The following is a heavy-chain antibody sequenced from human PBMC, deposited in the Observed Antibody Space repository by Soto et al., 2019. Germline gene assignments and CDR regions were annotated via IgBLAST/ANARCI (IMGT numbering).Heavy chain of an antibody. J-gene: IGHJ4*02. CDR3: AKKLLFGSGTYYFYFDY. Sequence: GGSLRLSCAASGFTFSNYAMSWVRRAPGKGLEWVSTITYNGGNTYYSDSAKGPFTISRDNSKNTLFLQMNSLRAEDTAVYYCAKKLLFGSGTYYFYFDYWGQGTLVT. CDR1: GFTFSNYA. V-gene: IGHV3-23*01. CDR2: ITYNGGNT. D-gene: IGHD3-10*01.